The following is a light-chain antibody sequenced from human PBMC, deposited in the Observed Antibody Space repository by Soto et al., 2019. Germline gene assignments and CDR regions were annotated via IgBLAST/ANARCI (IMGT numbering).Light chain of an antibody. CDR3: CSYAGSYTPSYV. J-gene: IGLJ1*01. CDR2: DVI. CDR1: SSDVGCYYY. Sequence: QSALTQPRSVSGSPGQSVTISCTGTSSDVGCYYYVSWYQQHPGKAPKVMIYDVIKRPSGVPDRFSGSKSGNTASPTISGLQAEDEADYYCCSYAGSYTPSYVFGTGTKLTVL. V-gene: IGLV2-11*01.